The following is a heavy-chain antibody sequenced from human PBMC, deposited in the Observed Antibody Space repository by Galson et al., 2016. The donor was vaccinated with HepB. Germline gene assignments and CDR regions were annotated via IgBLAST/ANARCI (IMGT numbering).Heavy chain of an antibody. V-gene: IGHV3-30*04. CDR2: ISYDGRNK. CDR3: AGDRGGGSGSYYNDYYFDY. J-gene: IGHJ4*02. CDR1: GFTFSSYA. Sequence: SLRLSCAASGFTFSSYAMHWVRQAPCKGLEWVSVISYDGRNKYYTDSVKGRFTISRDNSKNTLYLQMNSLRAEDTAVYYCAGDRGGGSGSYYNDYYFDYWGQGTLVTVSS. D-gene: IGHD3-10*01.